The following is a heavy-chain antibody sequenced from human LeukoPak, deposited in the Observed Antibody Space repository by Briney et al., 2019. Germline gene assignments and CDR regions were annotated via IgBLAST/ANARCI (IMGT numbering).Heavy chain of an antibody. CDR1: GGSMSTFF. V-gene: IGHV4-59*01. D-gene: IGHD3-9*01. CDR3: ARYFDWPWAFDI. CDR2: IYYSGST. J-gene: IGHJ3*02. Sequence: PPGSCCLTPTVSGGSMSTFFWSWIRQPPRQGLEWSGYIYYSGSTNSNPSLTSRVTISADTSKNRFSLRLSSVTAADTAVYYCARYFDWPWAFDIWGQGRMPTVPS.